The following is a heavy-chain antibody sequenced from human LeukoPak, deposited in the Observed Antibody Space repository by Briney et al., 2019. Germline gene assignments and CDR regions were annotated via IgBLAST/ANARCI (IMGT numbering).Heavy chain of an antibody. CDR2: ISEDGTEK. D-gene: IGHD3-22*01. CDR1: GFTFSAYW. V-gene: IGHV3-7*01. CDR3: ARTKSDTSGYLPFDC. J-gene: IGHJ4*02. Sequence: GGSLRLSCAASGFTFSAYWMGWVRRAPGKGLEWVASISEDGTEKYYVGSVKGRFTISRDNAKNSLYLQMNSLRAEDTAVYYCARTKSDTSGYLPFDCWGQGTLVTVSS.